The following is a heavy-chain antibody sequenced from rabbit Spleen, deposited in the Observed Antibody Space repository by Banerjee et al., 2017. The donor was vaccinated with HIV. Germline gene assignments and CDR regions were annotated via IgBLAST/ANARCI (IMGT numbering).Heavy chain of an antibody. D-gene: IGHD2-1*01. Sequence: QSLEESGGGLVQPEGSLTLTCKASGFSFSSNDYMCWVRQAPGKGLEWIACTAGGRSTFTYYASWAKGRFTISKASSTTVTLQRTSLTAADTATYFCARDTVSDWYPFDLWGPGTLVTVS. J-gene: IGHJ6*01. CDR1: GFSFSSNDY. V-gene: IGHV1S40*01. CDR2: TAGGRSTFT. CDR3: ARDTVSDWYPFDL.